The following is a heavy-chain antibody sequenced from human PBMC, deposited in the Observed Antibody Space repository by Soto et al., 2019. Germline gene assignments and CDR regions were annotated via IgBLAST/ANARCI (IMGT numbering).Heavy chain of an antibody. CDR2: ISYDGSNK. V-gene: IGHV3-30*18. J-gene: IGHJ4*02. CDR1: GFTFSAHG. Sequence: PGGSLRLSCAASGFTFSAHGMHWVRQAPGKGLEWVAVISYDGSNKYYADSVKGRFAISRDNSKNTLYLQMDSLRAEDTAVYYCAKGTRYSYSHASFDYWGQGALVTVSS. D-gene: IGHD5-18*01. CDR3: AKGTRYSYSHASFDY.